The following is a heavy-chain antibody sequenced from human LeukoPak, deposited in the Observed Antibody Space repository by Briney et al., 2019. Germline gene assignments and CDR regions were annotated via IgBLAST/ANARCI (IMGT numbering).Heavy chain of an antibody. D-gene: IGHD3-10*01. CDR1: GGSISSSSYY. V-gene: IGHV4-39*07. Sequence: KTSETLSLTCTVSGGSISSSSYYWSWIRQPPGKGLEWIGEINHSGSTNYNPSLKSRVTISVDTSKNQFSLKLSSVTAADTAVYYCARGRTRPHYGSGSYYKGGSKLDYWGQGTLVTVSS. CDR3: ARGRTRPHYGSGSYYKGGSKLDY. J-gene: IGHJ4*02. CDR2: INHSGST.